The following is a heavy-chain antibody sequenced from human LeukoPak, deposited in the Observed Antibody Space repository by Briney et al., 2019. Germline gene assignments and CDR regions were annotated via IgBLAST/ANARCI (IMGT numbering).Heavy chain of an antibody. CDR2: IYHSGST. CDR1: GGSISSGGYY. D-gene: IGHD5-18*01. Sequence: PSETLSLTCTVSGGSISSGGYYWSWIRQPPGKGLEWIGYIYHSGSTYYNPSLKSRVTISVDRSKNQFSLKLSSVTAADTAVYYCARAMLGYSYGPFDYWGQGTLVTVSS. J-gene: IGHJ4*02. CDR3: ARAMLGYSYGPFDY. V-gene: IGHV4-30-2*01.